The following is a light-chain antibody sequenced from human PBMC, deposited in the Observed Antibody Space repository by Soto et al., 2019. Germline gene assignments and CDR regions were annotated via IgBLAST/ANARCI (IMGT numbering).Light chain of an antibody. CDR3: AAWDGSLNVVL. J-gene: IGLJ3*02. V-gene: IGLV1-44*01. CDR2: SSN. Sequence: QSVLTQPPSASGTPGQRVTISCSGSSSNIGTNTVNWYQQFPRSAPKLIMYSSNQRPSGVPDRFSGSKSGTSASLAISGLQSEDEADYYCAAWDGSLNVVLFGGGTKVTVL. CDR1: SSNIGTNT.